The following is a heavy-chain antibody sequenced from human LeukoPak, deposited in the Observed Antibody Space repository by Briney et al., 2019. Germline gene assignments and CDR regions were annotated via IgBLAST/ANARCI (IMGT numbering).Heavy chain of an antibody. CDR3: ARDIGLVGASDY. V-gene: IGHV1-18*04. Sequence: ASVKVSCKASGYTFTSYYMHWVRQAPGQGLEWMGWISAYNGNTNYAQKLQGRVTMTTDTSTSTAYMELRSLRSDDTAVYYCARDIGLVGASDYWGQGTLVTVSS. CDR1: GYTFTSYY. J-gene: IGHJ4*02. CDR2: ISAYNGNT. D-gene: IGHD1-26*01.